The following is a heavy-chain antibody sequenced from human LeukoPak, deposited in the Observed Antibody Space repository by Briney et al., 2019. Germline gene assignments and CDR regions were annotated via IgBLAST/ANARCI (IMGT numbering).Heavy chain of an antibody. CDR1: GFTLSSYA. J-gene: IGHJ4*02. CDR2: ISGSGGST. Sequence: GGSLRLSCAASGFTLSSYAMSWVRQAPGKGLEWVSAISGSGGSTHYADSVKGRFTISRDNSKNTLYLQMNSLRAEDTAVYFCAKNYDSSGYYPDYWGQGTLVTVSS. V-gene: IGHV3-23*01. D-gene: IGHD3-22*01. CDR3: AKNYDSSGYYPDY.